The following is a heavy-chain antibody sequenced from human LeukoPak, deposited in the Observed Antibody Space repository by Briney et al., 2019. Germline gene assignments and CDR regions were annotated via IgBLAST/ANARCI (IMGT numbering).Heavy chain of an antibody. CDR2: IYHSGTT. J-gene: IGHJ6*03. Sequence: SETLSLTCAVSGGSISSSNWWSWVRQPPGKGLEWIGEIYHSGTTNYNPSLKSRVTISVDKSKNQFSLKLSSVTAADTAVYYCARRASRGIYYYYYMDVWGKGTTVTISS. CDR1: GGSISSSNW. D-gene: IGHD3-16*01. V-gene: IGHV4-4*02. CDR3: ARRASRGIYYYYYMDV.